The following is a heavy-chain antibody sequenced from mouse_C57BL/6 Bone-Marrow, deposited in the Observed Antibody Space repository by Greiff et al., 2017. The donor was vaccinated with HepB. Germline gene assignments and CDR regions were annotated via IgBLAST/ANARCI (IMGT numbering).Heavy chain of an antibody. CDR1: GFTFSEYG. J-gene: IGHJ1*03. CDR2: ISSGSSTI. D-gene: IGHD2-4*01. CDR3: ARRSTMRYFDV. Sequence: EVQLVESGGGLVKPGGSLKLSCAASGFTFSEYGMHWVRQAPEKGLEWVAYISSGSSTIYYADTVKGRFTISRDNAKNTLFLQMTSLRSEDTAMYYCARRSTMRYFDVWGTGTTVTVSS. V-gene: IGHV5-17*01.